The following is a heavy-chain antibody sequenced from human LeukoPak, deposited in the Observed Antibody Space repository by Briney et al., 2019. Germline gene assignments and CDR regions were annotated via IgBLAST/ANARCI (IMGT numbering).Heavy chain of an antibody. CDR2: IAVSGGT. CDR1: VVAASSVSYI. D-gene: IGHD5-18*01. Sequence: AFQTLSLTPTLSVVAASSVSYICGCVRPPPGKGLDWSGGIAVSGGTYFNPSLKSRVTISVDTSKNQFSRKLNSVPAADTAVYYCARGAPKEIQLWLRLRGVAFDIWGRGTMVTVSS. CDR3: ARGAPKEIQLWLRLRGVAFDI. V-gene: IGHV4-39*07. J-gene: IGHJ3*02.